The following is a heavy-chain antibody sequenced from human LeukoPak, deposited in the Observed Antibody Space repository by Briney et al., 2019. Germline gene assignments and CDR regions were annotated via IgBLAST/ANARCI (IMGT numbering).Heavy chain of an antibody. V-gene: IGHV4-34*01. CDR2: INHSGST. Sequence: SETLSLTCAVYGGSFSGYYWSWIRQPPGKGLEWIGEINHSGSTNYNPSLKSRVTISVDTSKNQFSLKLSSVTAADTAVYYCARGRPYYYGAFDIWGQGTMVSVSS. D-gene: IGHD3-10*01. J-gene: IGHJ3*02. CDR1: GGSFSGYY. CDR3: ARGRPYYYGAFDI.